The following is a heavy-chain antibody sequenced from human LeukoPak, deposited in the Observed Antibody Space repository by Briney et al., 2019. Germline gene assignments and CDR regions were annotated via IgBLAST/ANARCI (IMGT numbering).Heavy chain of an antibody. CDR3: ATLQQCSGGTCHPWTDAFHI. CDR2: IYHSGST. CDR1: GGSISSGGYY. V-gene: IGHV4-30-2*02. J-gene: IGHJ3*02. D-gene: IGHD2-15*01. Sequence: PSETLSLTCTVSGGSISSGGYYWSWIRQPPGKGLEWIGYIYHSGSTYYNPSLKSRVTISVDRSKNQFSLKLSSVTAADTAVYYCATLQQCSGGTCHPWTDAFHIWGQGTVVTVST.